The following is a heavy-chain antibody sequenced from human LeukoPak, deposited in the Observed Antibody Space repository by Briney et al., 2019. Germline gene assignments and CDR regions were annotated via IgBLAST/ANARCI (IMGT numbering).Heavy chain of an antibody. V-gene: IGHV3-49*04. J-gene: IGHJ4*02. Sequence: GGSLRLSCAASGFTFSSYGMHWVRQAPGKGLEWVGFIRSKAYGGTTEYAASVKGRFTISRDDSKSIAYLQMNSLKTEDTAVYYCSREGVGDGYNQYFDYWGQGTLVTVSS. CDR1: GFTFSSYG. CDR3: SREGVGDGYNQYFDY. CDR2: IRSKAYGGTT. D-gene: IGHD5-24*01.